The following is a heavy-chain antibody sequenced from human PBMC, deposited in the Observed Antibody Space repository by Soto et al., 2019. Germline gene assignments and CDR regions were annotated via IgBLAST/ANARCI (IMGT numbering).Heavy chain of an antibody. V-gene: IGHV1-69*13. CDR1: GGTFSSYA. Sequence: SVKVSCKASGGTFSSYAISWVRQAPGQGLEWMGGIIPIFGTANYAQKFQGRVTITADESTSTAYMELSSLRSEDTAVYYCARRGPKPYLYSSSEFDPWGQGTLVTVSS. J-gene: IGHJ5*02. D-gene: IGHD6-13*01. CDR3: ARRGPKPYLYSSSEFDP. CDR2: IIPIFGTA.